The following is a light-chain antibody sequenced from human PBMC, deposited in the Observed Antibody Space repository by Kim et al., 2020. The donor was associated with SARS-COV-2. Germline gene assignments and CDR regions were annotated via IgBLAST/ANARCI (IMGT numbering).Light chain of an antibody. J-gene: IGLJ1*01. CDR2: YDI. Sequence: SYELTQPPSVSVAPGKTARITCGGNNIASKSVHWYQQKPGQAPVLVIYYDIDRPSGIPERFSGSNSGNTATLTISRVEAGDEADYYCQVWDSSSDPRYVF. CDR3: QVWDSSSDPRYV. V-gene: IGLV3-21*04. CDR1: NIASKS.